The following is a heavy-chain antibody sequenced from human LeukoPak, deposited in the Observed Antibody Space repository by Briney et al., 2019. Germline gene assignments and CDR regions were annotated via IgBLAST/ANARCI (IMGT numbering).Heavy chain of an antibody. CDR3: VREDAHTYYFDF. V-gene: IGHV1-46*01. CDR1: GYTFTSYH. D-gene: IGHD2-2*01. Sequence: ASVQVSCKTSGYTFTSYHMHWVRQAPGQGLEWVAIIKSTGDTTVYAQKFQGRVTVTRDTYTSTVYMDLSSLSSEDKAVYYCVREDAHTYYFDFWGPGTLVTVSS. CDR2: IKSTGDTT. J-gene: IGHJ4*02.